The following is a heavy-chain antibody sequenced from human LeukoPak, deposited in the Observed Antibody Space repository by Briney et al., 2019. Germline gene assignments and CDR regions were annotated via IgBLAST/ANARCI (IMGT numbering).Heavy chain of an antibody. CDR1: GGSFSGYY. D-gene: IGHD2-2*01. Sequence: SETLSLTCAVYGGSFSGYYWSWIRQPPGKGLEWIGEINHSGSTNYNPSLKSRVTISVDTSKNQFSLKLSSVTAADTAVYYCARDSLWVVVPAAIPYYYGMDVWGQGTTVTVSS. V-gene: IGHV4-34*01. J-gene: IGHJ6*02. CDR2: INHSGST. CDR3: ARDSLWVVVPAAIPYYYGMDV.